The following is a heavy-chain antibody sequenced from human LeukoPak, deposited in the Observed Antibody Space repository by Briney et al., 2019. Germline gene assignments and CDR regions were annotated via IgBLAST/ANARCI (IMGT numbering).Heavy chain of an antibody. CDR1: GFTFSNYR. Sequence: GGSLSLSCAASGFTFSNYRIPWVRQAPGKGLVWVSQISPDGRSTRYADSVKGRFTISRDNAKNTLYLEMNGLTAEDTAVYYCSSLAGGGQGTLVTVSS. CDR3: SSLAG. CDR2: ISPDGRST. V-gene: IGHV3-74*01. J-gene: IGHJ1*01.